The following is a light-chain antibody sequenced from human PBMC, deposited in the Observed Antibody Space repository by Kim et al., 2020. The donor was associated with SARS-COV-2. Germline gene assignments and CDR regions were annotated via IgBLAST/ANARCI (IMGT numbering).Light chain of an antibody. V-gene: IGLV2-14*03. CDR1: RLDVGGYNY. Sequence: GQSITISCTGTRLDVGGYNYVSWYKQHPGKAPKLMIYDVHNRPTGVSDRFSGSKSGNTASLTISGLQAEDEADYYCSSWASTTSYVFGTGTKVTVL. CDR3: SSWASTTSYV. CDR2: DVH. J-gene: IGLJ1*01.